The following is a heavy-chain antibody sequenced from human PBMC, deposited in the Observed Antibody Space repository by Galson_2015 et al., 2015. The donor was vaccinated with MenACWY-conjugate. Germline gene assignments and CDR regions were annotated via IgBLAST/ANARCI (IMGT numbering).Heavy chain of an antibody. CDR1: GFTFTGYE. CDR2: ISKGGSPI. J-gene: IGHJ6*03. D-gene: IGHD1/OR15-1a*01. CDR3: ARVGTWRHQYFYYMDV. Sequence: SLRLSCAASGFTFTGYEFNWVRQAPGTGLEWLSYISKGGSPIYYADSVKGRFTISRDNIKKSLFLEMNSLRAGDTGVYYCARVGTWRHQYFYYMDVWGKGTTVTVSS. V-gene: IGHV3-48*03.